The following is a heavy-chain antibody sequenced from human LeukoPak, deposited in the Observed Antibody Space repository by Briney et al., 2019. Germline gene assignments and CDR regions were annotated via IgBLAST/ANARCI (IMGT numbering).Heavy chain of an antibody. V-gene: IGHV4-34*01. CDR3: ARDCSSSSCYLDY. CDR1: GGSFNGYY. CDR2: INHSGST. D-gene: IGHD2-2*01. J-gene: IGHJ4*02. Sequence: PSETLSHTCAVYGGSFNGYYWSWIRQPPGKGLEWIGEINHSGSTNYNPSLKSRVTISVDTSKNQFSLKLSSVTAADTAVYYCARDCSSSSCYLDYRGQGTLVTVSS.